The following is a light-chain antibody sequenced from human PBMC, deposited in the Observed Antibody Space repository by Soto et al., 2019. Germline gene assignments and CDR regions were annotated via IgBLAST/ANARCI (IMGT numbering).Light chain of an antibody. V-gene: IGKV1-5*01. CDR2: DAS. CDR1: QNIITW. Sequence: DIQMTQSPSPLSASVGDRVTITCRASQNIITWLAWYQQKPGKAPKLLIYDASSLESGVPSRFSGSGSGTEFTLTISSLKPDDFATYYCQQYSSYPWEFGQGTKVQI. J-gene: IGKJ1*01. CDR3: QQYSSYPWE.